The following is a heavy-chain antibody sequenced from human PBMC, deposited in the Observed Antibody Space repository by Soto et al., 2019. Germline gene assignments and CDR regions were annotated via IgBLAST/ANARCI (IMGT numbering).Heavy chain of an antibody. J-gene: IGHJ6*02. Sequence: SETLSLTCAVSGGSISSANWSTWVRQPPGRGLEWIGEIYHGGSTRYHPSLKRPVTLSIYKFKNHFSLNLTSVTAADTAVYYCARLSFSYGVDVWGQWTTVTGSS. CDR3: ARLSFSYGVDV. CDR1: GGSISSANW. CDR2: IYHGGST. V-gene: IGHV4-4*02.